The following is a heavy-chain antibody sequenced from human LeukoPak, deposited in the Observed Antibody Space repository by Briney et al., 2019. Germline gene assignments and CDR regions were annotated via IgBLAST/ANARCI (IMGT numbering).Heavy chain of an antibody. V-gene: IGHV1-69*02. D-gene: IGHD3-10*01. CDR2: IIPILGIA. CDR3: ARGSGSYLSSFDY. Sequence: GASVKVSCKASGYTFTSYYMHWVRQAPGQGLEWMGRIIPILGIANYAQKFQGRVTITADKSTSTAYMELSSLRSEDTAVYYCARGSGSYLSSFDYWGQGTLVTVSS. CDR1: GYTFTSYY. J-gene: IGHJ4*02.